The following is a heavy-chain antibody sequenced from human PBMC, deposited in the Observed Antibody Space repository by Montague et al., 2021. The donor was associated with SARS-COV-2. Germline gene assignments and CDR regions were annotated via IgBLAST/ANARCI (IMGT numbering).Heavy chain of an antibody. Sequence: TRSLTSTVSGGSISSGSYHWSWIRQPAGKGLEWIGRIYTSGSTNYXPSLKSRVTISVDTSKNQFSLKLSSVTAADTAVYYCARDVLLWFGELSFLDVWGKGTTVTVSS. J-gene: IGHJ6*04. CDR2: IYTSGST. V-gene: IGHV4-61*02. D-gene: IGHD3-10*01. CDR1: GGSISSGSYH. CDR3: ARDVLLWFGELSFLDV.